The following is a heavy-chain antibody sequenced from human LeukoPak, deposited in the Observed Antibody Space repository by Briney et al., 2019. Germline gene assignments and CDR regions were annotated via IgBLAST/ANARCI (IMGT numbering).Heavy chain of an antibody. CDR2: INSDGLYI. J-gene: IGHJ4*02. Sequence: GGSLRLSCAASGFTFSSYSMNWIRQAPGKGLEWVSSINSDGLYIYYADSVRGRFSITRDNAKNSLYLQMNSLRAEDTAVYYCARGADTGYSSDYWGQGTLVTVSS. CDR3: ARGADTGYSSDY. CDR1: GFTFSSYS. V-gene: IGHV3-21*01. D-gene: IGHD3-9*01.